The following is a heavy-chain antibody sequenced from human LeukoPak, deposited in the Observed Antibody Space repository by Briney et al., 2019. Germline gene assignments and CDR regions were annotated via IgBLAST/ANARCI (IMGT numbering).Heavy chain of an antibody. CDR3: ARGKGHFDY. CDR2: IHYSGST. V-gene: IGHV4-61*01. CDR1: GGSVSSGSYY. Sequence: NPSETLSLTCTVSGGSVSSGSYYWSWIRQPPGKGLEWIGYIHYSGSTNYNPSLKSRVTISVDTSKNQFSLKLSSVTAADTAVYYCARGKGHFDYWGQGTLVTVSS. J-gene: IGHJ4*02.